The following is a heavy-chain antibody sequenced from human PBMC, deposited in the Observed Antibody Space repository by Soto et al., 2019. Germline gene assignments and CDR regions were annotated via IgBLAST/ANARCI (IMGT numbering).Heavy chain of an antibody. CDR3: AGKASLRP. Sequence: EAQSLTSTFATGSIGGFYCNWIRQPPGKGLEWIGYVEYTGNTNYTRSLRSRVSISIDTSKNQFSLQLSSVSAADKAIYYGAGKASLRPWG. CDR1: TGSIGGFY. V-gene: IGHV4-59*03. J-gene: IGHJ5*02. D-gene: IGHD2-15*01. CDR2: VEYTGNT.